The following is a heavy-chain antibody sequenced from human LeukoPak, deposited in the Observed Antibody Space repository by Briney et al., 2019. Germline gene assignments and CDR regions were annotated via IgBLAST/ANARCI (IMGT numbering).Heavy chain of an antibody. CDR3: ARSYDSSGYFIPSVFDY. CDR1: GGSVSSGSCY. CDR2: IYYSGST. D-gene: IGHD3-22*01. V-gene: IGHV4-61*01. J-gene: IGHJ4*02. Sequence: PSETLSLTCTVSGGSVSSGSCYWSWIRQPPGKGLEWIGYIYYSGSTNYNPSLKSRVTISVDTSKNQFSLKLSSVTAADTAVYYCARSYDSSGYFIPSVFDYWGQGTLVTVSS.